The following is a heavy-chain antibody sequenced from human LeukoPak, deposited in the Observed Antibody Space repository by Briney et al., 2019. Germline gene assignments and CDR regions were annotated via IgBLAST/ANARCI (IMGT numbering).Heavy chain of an antibody. CDR2: ISDSGGST. CDR1: GFTFSTYA. J-gene: IGHJ6*03. V-gene: IGHV3-23*01. CDR3: AKAHLFCSSTSCYYSLRYYYYYMDV. D-gene: IGHD2-2*01. Sequence: GGSLRLSCAVSGFTFSTYAMSWVRQAPGKGLEWVSGISDSGGSTYYPDSVKGRFTISRDNSKNTLYLQMNSLRAEDTAVYYCAKAHLFCSSTSCYYSLRYYYYYMDVWGKGTTVTVSS.